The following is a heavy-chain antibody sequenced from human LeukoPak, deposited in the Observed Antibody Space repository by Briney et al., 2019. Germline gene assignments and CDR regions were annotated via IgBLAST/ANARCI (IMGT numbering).Heavy chain of an antibody. D-gene: IGHD5-12*01. CDR3: TRVLRGYSGYGEYNWFDP. Sequence: PSETLSLTCTVSGGSISSKYWSWIRQSAGKGLEWIGRIYTSGSTNYNPSLKSRVTMSVDTSKNQFSLKLSSVTAADTAVYYCTRVLRGYSGYGEYNWFDPRGQGTLVTVSS. J-gene: IGHJ5*02. V-gene: IGHV4-4*07. CDR2: IYTSGST. CDR1: GGSISSKY.